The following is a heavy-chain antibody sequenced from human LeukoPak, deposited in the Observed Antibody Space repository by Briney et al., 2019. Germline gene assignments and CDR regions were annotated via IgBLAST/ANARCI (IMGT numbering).Heavy chain of an antibody. CDR3: AREAGFTIFGVVTYYFDY. J-gene: IGHJ4*02. CDR2: ISAYNGNT. Sequence: GASVNVSCKASGYTFTSYGISWVRQAPGQGLEWMGWISAYNGNTNYAQKLQGRVTMTTDTSTSTAYMELRSLRSDDTAVYYCAREAGFTIFGVVTYYFDYWGQGTLVTVSS. D-gene: IGHD3-3*01. CDR1: GYTFTSYG. V-gene: IGHV1-18*01.